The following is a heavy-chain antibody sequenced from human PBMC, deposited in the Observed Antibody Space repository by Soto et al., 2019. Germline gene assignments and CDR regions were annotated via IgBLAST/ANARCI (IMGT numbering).Heavy chain of an antibody. CDR3: TKWDGYADV. CDR1: GFIFSSYG. CDR2: IWYDGSNK. D-gene: IGHD2-15*01. Sequence: PGGSLRLSCEASGFIFSSYGMHWVRQAPGKGLEWVAVIWYDGSNKNYADSVKGRFTITRDNSKNTLYLQMNSLRDEDTAIYYCTKWDGYADVWGQGTTVTVSS. V-gene: IGHV3-33*06. J-gene: IGHJ6*02.